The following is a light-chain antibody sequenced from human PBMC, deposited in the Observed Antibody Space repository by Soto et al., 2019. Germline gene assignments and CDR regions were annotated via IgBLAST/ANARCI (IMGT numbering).Light chain of an antibody. V-gene: IGKV3-20*01. Sequence: EFVLTQSPGTLSLSPGERATLSCRASQSVSKNYLAWYQQKPGQAPRLLIYGASNRATGIPDRFSGSGSGTDFTLTISRLEPEDFAVYYCQQYGSSGTFGQGTKVDIK. CDR1: QSVSKNY. J-gene: IGKJ1*01. CDR3: QQYGSSGT. CDR2: GAS.